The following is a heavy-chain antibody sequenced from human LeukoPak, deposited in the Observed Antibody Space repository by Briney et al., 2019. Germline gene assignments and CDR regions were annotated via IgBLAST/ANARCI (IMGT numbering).Heavy chain of an antibody. D-gene: IGHD3-16*02. V-gene: IGHV1-18*01. Sequence: ASVKVSCKASGYTFTSYGISWVRQAPGQGLEWMGWISAYNGNTNYAQKLQGRVTMTTDTSTSTAYMELRSLRSEDTAVYYCARGHYDYVWGSYRQKYYFGYWGQGTLVTVSS. CDR3: ARGHYDYVWGSYRQKYYFGY. CDR1: GYTFTSYG. CDR2: ISAYNGNT. J-gene: IGHJ4*02.